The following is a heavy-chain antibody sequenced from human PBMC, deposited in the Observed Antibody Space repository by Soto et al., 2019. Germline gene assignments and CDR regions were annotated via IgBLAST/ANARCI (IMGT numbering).Heavy chain of an antibody. D-gene: IGHD3-3*01. V-gene: IGHV4-4*02. Sequence: QVQLQESGPGLVKPSGTLSLTCAVSGGSISSSNWWSWVRQPPGKGLEGIGEIYHSGSTNYNPSLKSRVTIAVDTSKSHFSLKLSSVTAADTAVYYCARVPITIFGVVIKGYFDYWGQGTLVTVSS. CDR2: IYHSGST. J-gene: IGHJ4*02. CDR3: ARVPITIFGVVIKGYFDY. CDR1: GGSISSSNW.